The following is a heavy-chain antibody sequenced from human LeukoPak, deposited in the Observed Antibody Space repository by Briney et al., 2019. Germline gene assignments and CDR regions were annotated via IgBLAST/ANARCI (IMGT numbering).Heavy chain of an antibody. CDR3: AKDLHGGYSSDY. CDR2: IGYEGVHK. Sequence: PGRSLRLSCAASGFTFNNFGMHWVRQAPGKGLEWVSFIGYEGVHKYYADSVKGRFTISKDNSKATLYLQMNSLRPEDTAVYYCAKDLHGGYSSDYWGQGTLVTVFS. CDR1: GFTFNNFG. V-gene: IGHV3-30*02. D-gene: IGHD4-23*01. J-gene: IGHJ4*02.